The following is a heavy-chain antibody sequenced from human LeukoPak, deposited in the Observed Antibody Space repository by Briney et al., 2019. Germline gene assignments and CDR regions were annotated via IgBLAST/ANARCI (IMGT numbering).Heavy chain of an antibody. CDR3: ARGQKYRNGYTVTELGSGYFAY. D-gene: IGHD5-18*01. CDR2: IYYSGRT. J-gene: IGHJ4*02. CDR1: GGSISSYY. Sequence: SETLSLTCTVSGGSISSYYWNWIRQTPGKGLEWIGYIYYSGRTNYNPSLKSRVTISVDTSKNQFSLTLSSVTTADTAVYYCARGQKYRNGYTVTELGSGYFAYWGQGTLVTVSS. V-gene: IGHV4-59*01.